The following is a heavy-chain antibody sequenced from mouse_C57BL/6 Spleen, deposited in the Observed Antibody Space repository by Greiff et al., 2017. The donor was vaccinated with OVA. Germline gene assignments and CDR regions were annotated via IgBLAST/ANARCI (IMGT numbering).Heavy chain of an antibody. CDR2: IDPSDSYT. CDR3: ASPTTVDWYIDV. CDR1: GYTFTSYW. V-gene: IGHV1-50*01. Sequence: VQLQQSGAELVKPGASVKLSCKASGYTFTSYWMQWVKQRPGQGLEWIGEIDPSDSYTNSTQKFTGKATLTVDPSSSTAYMQLSSLTSEDSAVYYCASPTTVDWYIDVWGKGTTVTVSS. D-gene: IGHD1-1*01. J-gene: IGHJ1*03.